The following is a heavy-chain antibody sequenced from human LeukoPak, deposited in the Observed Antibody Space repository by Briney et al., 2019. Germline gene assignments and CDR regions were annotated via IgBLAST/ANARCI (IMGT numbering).Heavy chain of an antibody. CDR3: ARIRFSSSGMDV. Sequence: GGSLRLSCAASGFTFSSYSMNWVRQAPGKGLEWVSSISSSSSYIYYADSVKGRFTISRDNAKNSLYLQMNSLRAEDTAVYYCARIRFSSSGMDVWGQGTTVTVSS. CDR1: GFTFSSYS. D-gene: IGHD6-6*01. V-gene: IGHV3-21*01. J-gene: IGHJ6*02. CDR2: ISSSSSYI.